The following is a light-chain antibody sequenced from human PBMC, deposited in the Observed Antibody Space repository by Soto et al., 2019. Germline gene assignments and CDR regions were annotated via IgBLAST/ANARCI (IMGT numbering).Light chain of an antibody. CDR2: EVN. CDR3: AAWDDSLNGYV. Sequence: QSALTQPASVSGSPGQSITISCTGTSSDIGSYNRVSWYQQPPGTAPKLIIYEVNNRPSGVPVRFSGSKSGNTASLTISGLQAEDEADYFCAAWDDSLNGYVFGTGTKVTVL. V-gene: IGLV2-18*01. J-gene: IGLJ1*01. CDR1: SSDIGSYNR.